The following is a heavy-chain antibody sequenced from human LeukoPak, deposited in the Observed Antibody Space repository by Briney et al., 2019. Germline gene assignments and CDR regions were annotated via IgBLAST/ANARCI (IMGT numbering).Heavy chain of an antibody. J-gene: IGHJ4*02. D-gene: IGHD3-22*01. Sequence: GGSLRLSCAASGFTVSSNYMSWVRQAPGKGLEWVSVIYSGGSTYYADSVKGRFTISRDNSKNTLYLQMNSLRAEDTAVYYCARVSRGPHPYYYDSSGYMDYWGQGTLVAVSS. CDR2: IYSGGST. V-gene: IGHV3-53*01. CDR3: ARVSRGPHPYYYDSSGYMDY. CDR1: GFTVSSNY.